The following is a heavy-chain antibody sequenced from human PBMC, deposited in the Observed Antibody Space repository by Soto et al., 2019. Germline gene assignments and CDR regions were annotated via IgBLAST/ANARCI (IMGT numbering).Heavy chain of an antibody. D-gene: IGHD5-18*01. CDR2: ISGSGGST. CDR1: GFTFSSYA. Sequence: GGSLRLSRAASGFTFSSYAMSWVRQAPGKGLEWVSAISGSGGSTYYADSVKGRFTISRDNSKNTLYLQMNSLRAEDTAVYYCAKDPGRRGYSYGTHYWGQGTLVTVSS. V-gene: IGHV3-23*01. CDR3: AKDPGRRGYSYGTHY. J-gene: IGHJ4*02.